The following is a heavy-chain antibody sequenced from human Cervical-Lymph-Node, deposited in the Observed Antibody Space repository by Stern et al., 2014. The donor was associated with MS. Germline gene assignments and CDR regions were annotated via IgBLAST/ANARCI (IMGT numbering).Heavy chain of an antibody. CDR3: ARDFVDTAMVTRSDYFDC. D-gene: IGHD5-18*01. CDR2: INTNTGNS. V-gene: IGHV7-4-1*02. Sequence: QDQLVQSGSELKKPGASVKVSCKASGYTFTNYPINWVRQAPGQGLEWMGWINTNTGNSTYAQGFTGRFVFSLDTSVSTAYLQISSLKAEDTAVYYCARDFVDTAMVTRSDYFDCWGQGTLVTVSS. J-gene: IGHJ4*02. CDR1: GYTFTNYP.